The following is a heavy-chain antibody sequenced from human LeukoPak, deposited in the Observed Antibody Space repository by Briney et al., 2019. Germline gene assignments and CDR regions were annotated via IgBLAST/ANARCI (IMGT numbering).Heavy chain of an antibody. CDR3: LRISRRAFDY. CDR2: ISSSSSYI. Sequence: GGSLRLSCAASGFTFSSYSMNWVRQAPGKGLEWVSSISSSSSYIYYADSVKGRLTISRDNAKNSLYLQMNSLRAEDTAVYYCLRISRRAFDYWGQGTLVTVSS. CDR1: GFTFSSYS. D-gene: IGHD2/OR15-2a*01. V-gene: IGHV3-21*01. J-gene: IGHJ4*02.